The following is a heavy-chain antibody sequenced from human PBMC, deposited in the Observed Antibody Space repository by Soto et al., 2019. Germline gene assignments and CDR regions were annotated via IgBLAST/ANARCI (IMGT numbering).Heavy chain of an antibody. CDR3: ARGASVAGTRSFDY. Sequence: SETLSLTCTVSGGSISSGGYYWSWIRQHPGKGLEWIGYIYYSGSTYYNPSLKSRVTISVDTSKNQFSLKLSSVTAADTAVYYCARGASVAGTRSFDYWGQGTLVTVSS. V-gene: IGHV4-31*03. CDR1: GGSISSGGYY. CDR2: IYYSGST. J-gene: IGHJ4*02. D-gene: IGHD6-19*01.